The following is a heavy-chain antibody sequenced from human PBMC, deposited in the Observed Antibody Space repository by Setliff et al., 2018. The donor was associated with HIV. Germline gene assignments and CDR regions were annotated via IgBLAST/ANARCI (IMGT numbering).Heavy chain of an antibody. CDR1: GGSISTSY. CDR3: AREHCSGGSCNGFDI. CDR2: IYISGTT. D-gene: IGHD2-15*01. Sequence: PSETLSLTCTVSGGSISTSYWNWIRQPPGKGLGWIAYIYISGTTNYNPSLKSRVTISLDTSRNQFSLKLGSVTAADTAMYHCAREHCSGGSCNGFDIWGQGTMVTVSS. V-gene: IGHV4-4*09. J-gene: IGHJ3*02.